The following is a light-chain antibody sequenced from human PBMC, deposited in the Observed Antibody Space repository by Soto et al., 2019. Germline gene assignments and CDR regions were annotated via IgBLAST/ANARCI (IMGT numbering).Light chain of an antibody. CDR1: SSNIGSNY. CDR3: GAWDDSLSVYV. Sequence: QSVLTHPPSESGTPGQSVTISCSGSSSNIGSNYVYWYQHLPGTAPKLLIYTNNLRPSGVPDRFSGSKSGTSASLAISGLRSEDEADYYCGAWDDSLSVYVFGTGTKVTVL. J-gene: IGLJ1*01. V-gene: IGLV1-47*02. CDR2: TNN.